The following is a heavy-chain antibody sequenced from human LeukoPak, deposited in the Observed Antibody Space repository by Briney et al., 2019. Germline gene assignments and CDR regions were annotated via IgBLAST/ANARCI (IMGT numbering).Heavy chain of an antibody. CDR3: AGGLIIAARPTDY. CDR2: ISSSSSTI. CDR1: GFTFSSYW. D-gene: IGHD6-6*01. J-gene: IGHJ4*02. Sequence: GGSLRLSCAASGFTFSSYWMSWVRQAPGKGLEWVSCISSSSSTIYYADSVKGRFTISRDNAKNALYLQMNSLRAEDTAVYYCAGGLIIAARPTDYWGQGTLVTVSS. V-gene: IGHV3-48*04.